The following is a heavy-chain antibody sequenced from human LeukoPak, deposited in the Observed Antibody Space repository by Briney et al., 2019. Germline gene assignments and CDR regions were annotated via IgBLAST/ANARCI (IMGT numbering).Heavy chain of an antibody. Sequence: PSETLSLTXTVSGGSISSYYWSWIRQPAGKGVEWIGRIYTSGSTNYNPSLKSRVTMSVDTSKNQFSLKLSSVTAADTAVYYCARDEVMVRDAFDIWGQGTMVTVSS. CDR1: GGSISSYY. V-gene: IGHV4-4*07. D-gene: IGHD3-10*01. CDR2: IYTSGST. CDR3: ARDEVMVRDAFDI. J-gene: IGHJ3*02.